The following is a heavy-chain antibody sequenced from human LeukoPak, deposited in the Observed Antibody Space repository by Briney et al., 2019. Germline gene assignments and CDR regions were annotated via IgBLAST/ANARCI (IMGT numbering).Heavy chain of an antibody. CDR1: GFTFSSSA. D-gene: IGHD1-14*01. CDR2: ISSDGGRV. CDR3: ARWVGTQLDF. Sequence: GGSLRLSCAPSGFTFSSSAMHWVRQAPGKRLETVSAISSDGGRVYYGDSVKGRFTISRDNSKNTLYLQMGSLRAEDMAVYYCARWVGTQLDFWGQGTLVTVSS. J-gene: IGHJ4*02. V-gene: IGHV3-64*02.